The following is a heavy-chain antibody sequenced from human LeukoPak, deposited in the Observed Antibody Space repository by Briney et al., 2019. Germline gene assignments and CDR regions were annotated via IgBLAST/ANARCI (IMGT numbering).Heavy chain of an antibody. CDR2: IYHSGST. D-gene: IGHD2-2*01. Sequence: SETLSLTCTVSGYSISSGYYWGWIRPPPGKGLEWIGSIYHSGSTYYNPSLKSRVTISVDTSKNQFSLKLSSVTAADTAVYYCARITEYQLLPGGIDYWGQGTLVTVSS. CDR3: ARITEYQLLPGGIDY. V-gene: IGHV4-38-2*02. J-gene: IGHJ4*02. CDR1: GYSISSGYY.